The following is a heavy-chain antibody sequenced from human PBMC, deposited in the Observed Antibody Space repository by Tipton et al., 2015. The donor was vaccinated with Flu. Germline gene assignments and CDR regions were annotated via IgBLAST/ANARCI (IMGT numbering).Heavy chain of an antibody. CDR1: GGSISSYY. J-gene: IGHJ4*02. V-gene: IGHV4-4*07. Sequence: TLSLTCTVSGGSISSYYWSWIRQPAGKGLEWIGRIYTSGSTNYNPSLKSRVTMSVDTSKNQFSLKLSSVTAADTAVYYCARSTYYDYVWGSYRHYALDYWGQGTLVTVSS. CDR3: ARSTYYDYVWGSYRHYALDY. D-gene: IGHD3-16*02. CDR2: IYTSGST.